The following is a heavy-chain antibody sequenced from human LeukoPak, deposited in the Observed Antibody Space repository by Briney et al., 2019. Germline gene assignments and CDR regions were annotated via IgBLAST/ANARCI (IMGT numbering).Heavy chain of an antibody. CDR1: GFTFSNYA. Sequence: GGSLRLSCAASGFTFSNYAMSWVRQAPGKGLEWVSAITGSGGNTYYADSVKGRFTISRDNSKNTVFLQMNSLGAEGTAVYYCAKWGDYDVLTGYYVSDYWGQGTLVTVSS. CDR2: ITGSGGNT. D-gene: IGHD3-9*01. CDR3: AKWGDYDVLTGYYVSDY. J-gene: IGHJ4*02. V-gene: IGHV3-23*01.